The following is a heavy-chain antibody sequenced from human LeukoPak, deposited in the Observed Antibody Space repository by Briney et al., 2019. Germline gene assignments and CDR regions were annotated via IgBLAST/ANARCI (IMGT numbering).Heavy chain of an antibody. D-gene: IGHD5-24*01. CDR1: GGSFSGYY. Sequence: PSETLSLTCAVYGGSFSGYYWSWIRQPPGKGLEWIGEINHSGSTNYNPSLKSRVTISVDTSKNQFSLKLSSVTAADTAVYYCARDGFMDWFDPWGQGTLVTVSS. CDR3: ARDGFMDWFDP. V-gene: IGHV4-34*01. CDR2: INHSGST. J-gene: IGHJ5*02.